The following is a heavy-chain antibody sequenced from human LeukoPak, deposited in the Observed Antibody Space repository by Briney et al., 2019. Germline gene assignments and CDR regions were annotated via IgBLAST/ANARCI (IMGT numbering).Heavy chain of an antibody. J-gene: IGHJ4*02. CDR3: ARDVGYCSGGSCYEGTNY. V-gene: IGHV4-39*02. CDR1: GGSISSSSYY. CDR2: IYYSGST. Sequence: SETLSLTCTVSGGSISSSSYYWGWIRQPPGKGLEWIGSIYYSGSTYYNPSLKSRVTISVDTSKNQFSLKLSSVTAADTAVYYCARDVGYCSGGSCYEGTNYWGQGTLVTVSS. D-gene: IGHD2-15*01.